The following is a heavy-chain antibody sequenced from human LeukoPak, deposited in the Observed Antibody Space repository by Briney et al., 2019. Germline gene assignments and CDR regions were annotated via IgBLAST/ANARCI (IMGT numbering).Heavy chain of an antibody. V-gene: IGHV3-30*04. CDR2: ISYDGSNK. D-gene: IGHD5-18*01. Sequence: GGSLRLSCAASGFTFSSYAMHWVRQAPGKGLEWVAVISYDGSNKYYADSVKGRFTISRDNSKNTLYLQMNSLRAEDTAVYYCARDLYSYGIDDAFDIWGQGTMVTVSS. CDR3: ARDLYSYGIDDAFDI. CDR1: GFTFSSYA. J-gene: IGHJ3*02.